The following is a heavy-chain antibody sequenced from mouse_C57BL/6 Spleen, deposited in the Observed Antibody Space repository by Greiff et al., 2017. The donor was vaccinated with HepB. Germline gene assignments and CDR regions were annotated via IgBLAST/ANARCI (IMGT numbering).Heavy chain of an antibody. CDR1: GYTFTDYY. Sequence: EVQLQQSGPELVKPGASVKISCKASGYTFTDYYMNWVKQSHGKSLEWIGDINPNNGGTSYNQKFKGKATLTVDKSSSTDYMELRSLTSEDSAVYYCARGDYGSSYLYWYFDVWGTGTTVTVSS. CDR3: ARGDYGSSYLYWYFDV. D-gene: IGHD1-1*01. CDR2: INPNNGGT. V-gene: IGHV1-26*01. J-gene: IGHJ1*03.